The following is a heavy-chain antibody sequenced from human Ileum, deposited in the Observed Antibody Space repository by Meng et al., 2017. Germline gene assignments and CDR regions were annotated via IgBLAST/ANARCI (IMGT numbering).Heavy chain of an antibody. J-gene: IGHJ6*02. CDR3: ASGRKYRGSGYPYSSYAMDV. CDR1: GYKLTSLD. CDR2: MNPNSGNT. D-gene: IGHD2-21*01. Sequence: ASVKVSCKASGYKLTSLDIHWVRQATGQGLEWMGLMNPNSGNTGYAQKYQGRLTMTRNTSIGTAYMELSSVTSEDTAVYFCASGRKYRGSGYPYSSYAMDVWGQGTTVTVSS. V-gene: IGHV1-8*01.